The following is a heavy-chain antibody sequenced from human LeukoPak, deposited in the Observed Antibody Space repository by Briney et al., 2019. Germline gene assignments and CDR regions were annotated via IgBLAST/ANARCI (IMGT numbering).Heavy chain of an antibody. Sequence: GASVKVSCKASGYTFSNYDVIWVRQAPGQGLEWMGWMNPNSGNTGYVQRFQGRVTMTGDTSISTAYMELSSLMSDDTAVYYCARAVRNQLLSDYWGQGTLVTVSS. D-gene: IGHD2-2*01. J-gene: IGHJ4*02. CDR2: MNPNSGNT. CDR3: ARAVRNQLLSDY. V-gene: IGHV1-8*01. CDR1: GYTFSNYD.